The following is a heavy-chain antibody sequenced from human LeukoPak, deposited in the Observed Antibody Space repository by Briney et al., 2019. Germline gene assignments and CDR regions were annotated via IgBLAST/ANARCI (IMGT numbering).Heavy chain of an antibody. Sequence: GGSLRLSCAASGFTLSTYAMSWVRQAPGKGLEWVSALTGSGVTTFYADSVKGRCAISRDNSKNTLYLQMNSLRDEDTAVYDCAKDVDFDWSLRRYFDYWGQGALVTVS. CDR2: LTGSGVTT. D-gene: IGHD3-9*01. J-gene: IGHJ4*02. CDR3: AKDVDFDWSLRRYFDY. V-gene: IGHV3-23*01. CDR1: GFTLSTYA.